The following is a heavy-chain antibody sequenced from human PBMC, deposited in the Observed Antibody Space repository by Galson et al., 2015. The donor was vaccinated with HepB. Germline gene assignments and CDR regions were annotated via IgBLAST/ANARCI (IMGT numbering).Heavy chain of an antibody. CDR1: GFTFSSYA. D-gene: IGHD6-19*01. V-gene: IGHV3-23*01. CDR2: ISGSGGST. CDR3: AKTVRQWLEKYYFDY. J-gene: IGHJ4*02. Sequence: SLRLSCAASGFTFSSYAMSWVRQAPGKGLEWVSAISGSGGSTYYADSVKGRFTISRDNSKNTLYLQMNSLRAEDTAVYYCAKTVRQWLEKYYFDYWGQGTLVTVSS.